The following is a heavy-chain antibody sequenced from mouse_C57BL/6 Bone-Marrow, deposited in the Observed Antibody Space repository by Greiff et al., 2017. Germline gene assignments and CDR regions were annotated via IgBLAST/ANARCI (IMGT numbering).Heavy chain of an antibody. V-gene: IGHV5-4*01. CDR1: GFTFSSYA. D-gene: IGHD1-2*01. Sequence: EVHLVESGGGLVKPGGSLKLSCAASGFTFSSYAMSWVRQTPEKRLEWVATISAGGSYTYYPDNVKGRFTITRDKAKNNLYLQMSHLKSEDTAMYYCARVGVHAVVIDYWGQGTTLTVSS. CDR3: ARVGVHAVVIDY. J-gene: IGHJ2*01. CDR2: ISAGGSYT.